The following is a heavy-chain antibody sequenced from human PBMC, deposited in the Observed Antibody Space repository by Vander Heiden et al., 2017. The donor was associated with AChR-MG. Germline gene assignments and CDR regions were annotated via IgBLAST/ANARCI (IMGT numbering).Heavy chain of an antibody. J-gene: IGHJ5*02. CDR2: IYYDGVTK. CDR1: GFTFSSYN. Sequence: QVHLEESGRGVVQLGRSLTLSCVGSGFTFSSYNIHWVRQSPDKGLEWVELIYYDGVTKYYADSVKGRFTISRDNSKNTLYLQMNSLRAEDTAVYYCTNLGAWGQGTLVTVSS. V-gene: IGHV3-33*06. CDR3: TNLGA.